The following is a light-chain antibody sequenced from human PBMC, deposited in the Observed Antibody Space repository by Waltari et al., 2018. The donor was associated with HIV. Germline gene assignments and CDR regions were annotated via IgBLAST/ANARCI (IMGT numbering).Light chain of an antibody. CDR1: SSNIGAGYD. V-gene: IGLV1-40*01. J-gene: IGLJ2*01. CDR3: QSHDSSLSGSV. Sequence: QSVLTQPPSVSGAPGQSVTISCTGRSSNIGAGYDVHWYRQLPGTAPTLLIYGNNTRASGVPYRFANSKSGRSASLAITGRQTEDEADYYCQSHDSSLSGSVFGGGTKLTVL. CDR2: GNN.